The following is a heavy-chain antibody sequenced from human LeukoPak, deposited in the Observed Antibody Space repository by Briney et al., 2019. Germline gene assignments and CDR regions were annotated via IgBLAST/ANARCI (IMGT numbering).Heavy chain of an antibody. V-gene: IGHV4-59*11. CDR1: GGSISSHY. J-gene: IGHJ4*02. CDR2: IYYSGST. D-gene: IGHD6-13*01. CDR3: ARGEAAAGTLNFDY. Sequence: SETLSLTCTVPGGSISSHYWSWIRQPPGKGLEWIGYIYYSGSTNYNPSLKSRVTISVDTSKNQFSLKLSSVTAADAAVYYCARGEAAAGTLNFDYWGQETLVTVSS.